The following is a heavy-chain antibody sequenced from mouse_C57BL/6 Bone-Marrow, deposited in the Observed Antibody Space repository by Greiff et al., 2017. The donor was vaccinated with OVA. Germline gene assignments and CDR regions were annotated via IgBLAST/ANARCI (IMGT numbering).Heavy chain of an antibody. D-gene: IGHD3-2*02. CDR1: GYTFTSYW. CDR2: IHPSDSDT. CDR3: AIHSSGHGFAY. V-gene: IGHV1-74*01. J-gene: IGHJ3*01. Sequence: QVQLQQSGAELVKPGASVKVSCKASGYTFTSYWMHWVKQRPGQGLEWIGRIHPSDSDTNYNQKFKGKATLTVDKSSSTAYIQLSSLTSEDSAVYYCAIHSSGHGFAYWGQGTLVTVSA.